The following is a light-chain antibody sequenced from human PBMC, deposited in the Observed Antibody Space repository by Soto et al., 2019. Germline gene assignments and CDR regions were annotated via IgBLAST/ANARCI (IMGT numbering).Light chain of an antibody. J-gene: IGLJ1*01. V-gene: IGLV2-18*02. Sequence: QSVLTQPPSVSGSPGQSVTISCTGTSSDVGNYNRVSWYQQSPGTAPKVMIYEVSNRPSGVPDRFSGSKSGNTASLTISGLQAEDEADYYCSSFTSSSIYVFGTGTKLTVL. CDR2: EVS. CDR1: SSDVGNYNR. CDR3: SSFTSSSIYV.